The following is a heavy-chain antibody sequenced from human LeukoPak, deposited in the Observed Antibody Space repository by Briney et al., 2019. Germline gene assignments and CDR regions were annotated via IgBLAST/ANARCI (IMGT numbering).Heavy chain of an antibody. Sequence: PSETLSLTCTVSGGSISSSNYYWGWIRQPPGKGVEWIGSIYYSGSTYYNASLKSRVTISVDTSKKQFSLTLTSVTAADTAVYYCASRGYTYGPLDWGQGTLVSVSS. CDR1: GGSISSSNYY. CDR2: IYYSGST. J-gene: IGHJ4*02. D-gene: IGHD5-18*01. V-gene: IGHV4-39*01. CDR3: ASRGYTYGPLD.